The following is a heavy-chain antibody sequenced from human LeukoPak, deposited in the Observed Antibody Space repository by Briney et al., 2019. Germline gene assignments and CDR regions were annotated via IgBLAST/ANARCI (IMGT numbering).Heavy chain of an antibody. CDR2: INPNSGGT. V-gene: IGHV1-2*02. D-gene: IGHD2-2*02. CDR3: ARDLWRSSTSCYNY. Sequence: ASVKASCKASGYTFTGYYMHWVRQAPGQGLEWMGWINPNSGGTNYAQKFQGRVTMTRDTSISTAYMELSRLRSDDTAVYYCARDLWRSSTSCYNYWGQGTLVTVSS. CDR1: GYTFTGYY. J-gene: IGHJ4*02.